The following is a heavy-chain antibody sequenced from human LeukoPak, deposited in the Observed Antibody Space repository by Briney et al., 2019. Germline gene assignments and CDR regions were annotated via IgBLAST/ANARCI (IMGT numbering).Heavy chain of an antibody. V-gene: IGHV1-2*02. D-gene: IGHD2-15*01. J-gene: IGHJ4*02. CDR1: GYTFTGYY. CDR3: ARARVVAAPVMGY. Sequence: GASVKVSCKASGYTFTGYYMHWVRQAPGQGLEWMGWINPNSGGTNYAQKFQGRVTMTRDTSISTAYMELSRLRSDDTAVYYCARARVVAAPVMGYWGQGTLVTVSS. CDR2: INPNSGGT.